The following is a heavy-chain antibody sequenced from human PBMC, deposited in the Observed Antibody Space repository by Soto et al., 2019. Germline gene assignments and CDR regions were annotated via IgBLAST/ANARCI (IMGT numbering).Heavy chain of an antibody. CDR3: AKDRTVAARNFDY. CDR2: ISTSIDAT. CDR1: GFAFSNYT. J-gene: IGHJ4*02. V-gene: IGHV3-23*01. Sequence: GGSLRLSCAASGFAFSNYTMHWVRQAPGKGLEWVSSISTSIDATYYADSVKGRFTISRDDSKNTLYLQMNSLRAEDSAVYYCAKDRTVAARNFDYWGQGTQVTVSS. D-gene: IGHD6-6*01.